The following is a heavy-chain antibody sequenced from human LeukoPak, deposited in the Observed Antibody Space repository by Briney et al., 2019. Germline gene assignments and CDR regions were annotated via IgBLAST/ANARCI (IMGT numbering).Heavy chain of an antibody. D-gene: IGHD6-19*01. CDR1: GGSISSYY. Sequence: PSETLSLTCTVSGGSISSYYWSWIRQPAGKGLEWIGRIYTSGSTNYNPSLKSQVTMSVDTSKNQFSLKLSSVTAADTAVYYCARDLAVAGIFDWFDPWGQGTLVTVSS. V-gene: IGHV4-4*07. J-gene: IGHJ5*02. CDR2: IYTSGST. CDR3: ARDLAVAGIFDWFDP.